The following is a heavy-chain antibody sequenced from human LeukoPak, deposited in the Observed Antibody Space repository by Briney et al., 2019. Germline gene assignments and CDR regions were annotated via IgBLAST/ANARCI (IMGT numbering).Heavy chain of an antibody. D-gene: IGHD3-22*01. CDR1: GGSFRGYY. J-gene: IGHJ4*02. CDR3: AMGITMSY. Sequence: SETLSLTCVVYGGSFRGYYWSWIRQPPGKGLEWIGEINDSGSTNYNPSLKSRLTISVDTAKNQFSLKLSSVTAADTAVYYCAMGITMSYWGQGTLVTVSS. CDR2: INDSGST. V-gene: IGHV4-34*01.